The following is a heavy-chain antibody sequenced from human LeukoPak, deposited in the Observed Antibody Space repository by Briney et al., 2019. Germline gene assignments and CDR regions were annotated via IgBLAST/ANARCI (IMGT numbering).Heavy chain of an antibody. CDR1: GFTVSSNY. CDR2: IKQDGSEK. D-gene: IGHD5-12*01. CDR3: ARHLVATY. V-gene: IGHV3-7*01. Sequence: GGSLRLSCAASGFTVSSNYMSWVRQAPGKGLEWVANIKQDGSEKNYVDSVKGRFTISRDNAKNSLYLQMNSLTAEDTAVYYCARHLVATYWGQGTLVTVSS. J-gene: IGHJ4*02.